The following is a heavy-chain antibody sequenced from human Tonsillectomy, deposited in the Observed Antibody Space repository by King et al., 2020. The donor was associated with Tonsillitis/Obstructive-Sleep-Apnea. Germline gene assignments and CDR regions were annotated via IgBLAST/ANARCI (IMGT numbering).Heavy chain of an antibody. CDR3: AHTMTTITDFDS. CDR1: GFSLSTAGVG. V-gene: IGHV2-5*02. CDR2: IYWDDDK. D-gene: IGHD4-11*01. Sequence: TLKESGPTLVKPTQTLTLTCTFSGFSLSTAGVGVGWIRQPPGEALEWLALIYWDDDKRYSPSLKSRLTITKDTSKNQVVLTMINMDPVDTATYYCAHTMTTITDFDSWGQGTLVTVSS. J-gene: IGHJ4*02.